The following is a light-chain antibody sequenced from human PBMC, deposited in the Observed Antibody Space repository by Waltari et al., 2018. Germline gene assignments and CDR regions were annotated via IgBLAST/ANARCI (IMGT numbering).Light chain of an antibody. CDR3: QSYDTSLSVV. J-gene: IGLJ3*02. CDR1: GSNLRAGYD. Sequence: QSVLTQPPSVSGAPGQSVTISCTGSGSNLRAGYDVHWYQQLPRAAPKLLIYGSTSRPLGVPARFFGSTSGTSASLAITGLQAEDEADYYCQSYDTSLSVVFGGGTKLTVL. CDR2: GST. V-gene: IGLV1-40*01.